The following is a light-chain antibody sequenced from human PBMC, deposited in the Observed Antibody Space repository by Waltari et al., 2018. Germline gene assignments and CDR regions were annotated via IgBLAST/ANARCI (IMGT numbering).Light chain of an antibody. Sequence: QSALTQPASVSGSPGQSVTISCTGTSSDVGGYEFVSWYQQHPGKAPKLLILDVSNRPSGVSNRFAGSRSGNTASLTISDLQTDDEADYFCISYTANSLVLFGGGTQVTVL. CDR2: DVS. CDR3: ISYTANSLVL. J-gene: IGLJ2*01. CDR1: SSDVGGYEF. V-gene: IGLV2-14*03.